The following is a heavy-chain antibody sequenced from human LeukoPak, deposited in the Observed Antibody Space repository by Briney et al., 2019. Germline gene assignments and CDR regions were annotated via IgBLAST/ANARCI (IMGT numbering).Heavy chain of an antibody. D-gene: IGHD6-19*01. Sequence: ASVKVPCKASGYTFTSYYMHWVRQAPGQGLEWMGIINPSGGSTSYAQKFQGRVTMTRDMSTSTVYMELSSLRSEDTAVYYCARASSAVYYMDVWGKGTTVTVSS. CDR3: ARASSAVYYMDV. CDR2: INPSGGST. CDR1: GYTFTSYY. J-gene: IGHJ6*03. V-gene: IGHV1-46*01.